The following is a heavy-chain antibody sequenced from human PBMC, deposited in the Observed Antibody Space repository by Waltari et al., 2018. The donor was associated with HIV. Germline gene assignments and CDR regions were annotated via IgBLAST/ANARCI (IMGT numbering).Heavy chain of an antibody. V-gene: IGHV3-66*02. J-gene: IGHJ6*02. CDR2: IYSGGST. CDR1: DFTVTTNY. Sequence: EVQLVESGGDLVQPGGSLTLSCEASDFTVTTNYMSWVRQASGKGLEWVSVIYSGGSTDYADSVKGRFTISRDNSKNTLYLHMSSLRAEDTAVYFCARLGYCSGGRCGYYYYYAMDVWGQGTTVTVTS. CDR3: ARLGYCSGGRCGYYYYYAMDV. D-gene: IGHD2-15*01.